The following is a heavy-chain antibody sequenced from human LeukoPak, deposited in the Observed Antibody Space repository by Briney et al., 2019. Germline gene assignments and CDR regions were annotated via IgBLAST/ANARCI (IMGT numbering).Heavy chain of an antibody. CDR1: GGSISSGDYY. Sequence: SETLPLTCTVSGGSISSGDYYWSWIRQPPGKGLEWIGYIYYSGSTYYNPSLKSRVTISVDTSKNQFSLKLSSVTAADTAVYYCALRYYDILTGYSEFDCWGQGTLVTVSS. J-gene: IGHJ4*02. V-gene: IGHV4-30-4*08. CDR2: IYYSGST. D-gene: IGHD3-9*01. CDR3: ALRYYDILTGYSEFDC.